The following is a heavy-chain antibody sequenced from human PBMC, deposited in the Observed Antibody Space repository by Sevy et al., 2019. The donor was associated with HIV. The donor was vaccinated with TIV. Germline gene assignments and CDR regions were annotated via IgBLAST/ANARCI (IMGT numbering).Heavy chain of an antibody. CDR1: GGSITSLY. J-gene: IGHJ4*02. D-gene: IGHD1-26*01. CDR3: AGENAWGRGYS. CDR2: IYYNGHI. V-gene: IGHV4-59*08. Sequence: SETLSLTCTVSGGSITSLYWNWIRQPPGKGLEWIANIYYNGHINYNPSLKRRVTLSLDTSKNQFSPRLSSVTAADTAMYYCAGENAWGRGYSWGQGTLVTVSS.